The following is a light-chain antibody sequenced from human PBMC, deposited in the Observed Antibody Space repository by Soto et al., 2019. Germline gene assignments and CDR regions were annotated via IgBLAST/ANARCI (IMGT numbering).Light chain of an antibody. J-gene: IGKJ4*01. CDR1: QSVSNN. Sequence: EIVMTQSPATLSVSPGERATLSCRASQSVSNNLAWYQQKPGQAPRLLIYGASTRATGIPARFGGSGSGTEFTLTISSLQSEDFAVYYCQQYNSWPLTFGGGTKVAIK. CDR2: GAS. V-gene: IGKV3-15*01. CDR3: QQYNSWPLT.